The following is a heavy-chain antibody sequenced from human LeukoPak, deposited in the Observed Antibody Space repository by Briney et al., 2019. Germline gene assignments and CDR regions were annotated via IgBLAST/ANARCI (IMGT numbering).Heavy chain of an antibody. D-gene: IGHD2-21*01. Sequence: LGGSLRLPCEASGFIFSSYVMGWVRQAPGKGLEWVSSISVGGGDTFTADSVKGRFTITRENSKNTLYLQMMGLRVEDTAIYYCAKLNLGEMAYFDSWGQGILVTVSS. V-gene: IGHV3-23*01. J-gene: IGHJ4*02. CDR3: AKLNLGEMAYFDS. CDR2: ISVGGGDT. CDR1: GFIFSSYV.